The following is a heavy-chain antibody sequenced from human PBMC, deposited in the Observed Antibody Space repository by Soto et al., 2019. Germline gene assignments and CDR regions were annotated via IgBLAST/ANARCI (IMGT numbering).Heavy chain of an antibody. CDR3: AKVSLAGSTDY. J-gene: IGHJ4*02. D-gene: IGHD3-10*01. CDR2: ISYDGSNK. V-gene: IGHV3-30*18. Sequence: GGSLRLSCAASGFTFSSYGMHWVRQAPGKGLEWVAVISYDGSNKYYADSVKGRFTISRDNSKNTLYLQMNSLRAEDTAVYYCAKVSLAGSTDYWGQGTLVTVSS. CDR1: GFTFSSYG.